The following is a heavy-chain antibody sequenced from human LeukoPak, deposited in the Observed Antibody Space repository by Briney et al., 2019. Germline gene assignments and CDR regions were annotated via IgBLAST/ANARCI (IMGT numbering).Heavy chain of an antibody. CDR2: IKQDGSEK. CDR1: GFTFSSYA. D-gene: IGHD2-2*01. Sequence: GGSLRLSCAASGFTFSSYAMSWVRQAPGKGLEWVANIKQDGSEKYYVDSVKGRFTISRDNAKNSLYLQMNSLRAEDTAVYYCARAPYCSSTSCWFDPWGQGTLVTVSS. J-gene: IGHJ5*01. CDR3: ARAPYCSSTSCWFDP. V-gene: IGHV3-7*01.